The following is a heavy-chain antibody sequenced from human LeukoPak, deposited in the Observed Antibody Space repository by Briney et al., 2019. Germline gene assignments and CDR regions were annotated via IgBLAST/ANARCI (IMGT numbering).Heavy chain of an antibody. V-gene: IGHV3-23*01. CDR1: GYTLTELS. CDR3: AKEIGGSGRGY. Sequence: ASVKVSCKVSGYTLTELSMHWVRQARGKGLEWVSAISGSGGSTYYADSVKGRFTISRDNSKNTLHLQMNSLRAEDTAVYYCAKEIGGSGRGYWGQGTLVTVSS. J-gene: IGHJ4*02. CDR2: ISGSGGST. D-gene: IGHD6-19*01.